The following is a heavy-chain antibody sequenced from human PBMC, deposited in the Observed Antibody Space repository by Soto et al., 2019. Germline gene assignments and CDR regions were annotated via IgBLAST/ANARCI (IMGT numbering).Heavy chain of an antibody. CDR3: AIPAAVSPLYYYGMDV. Sequence: GGSLRLSCAASGFTFSDYYMSWIRQAPGKGLEWVSYISSSGSTIYYADSVKGRLTISRDNAKNSLYLQMNSLRAEDTAVYYCAIPAAVSPLYYYGMDVWGQGTTVTVSS. CDR2: ISSSGSTI. D-gene: IGHD2-2*01. CDR1: GFTFSDYY. J-gene: IGHJ6*02. V-gene: IGHV3-11*01.